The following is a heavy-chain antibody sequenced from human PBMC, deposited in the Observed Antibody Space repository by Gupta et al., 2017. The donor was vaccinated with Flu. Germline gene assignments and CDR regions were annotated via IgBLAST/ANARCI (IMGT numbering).Heavy chain of an antibody. Sequence: QVQLVQSGAEVKTPGSSVKVSCKASGGTFSSNAISWVRQAPGQGLEWMGGIIPKFDTPNYAQKFQGRVTITADKSTSTAYMELSSLRSEDTAVYYCARDYDGTGTYYYYYFGMDVWGQGTTVTVSS. CDR1: GGTFSSNA. J-gene: IGHJ6*02. CDR2: IIPKFDTP. V-gene: IGHV1-69*06. CDR3: ARDYDGTGTYYYYYFGMDV. D-gene: IGHD3-22*01.